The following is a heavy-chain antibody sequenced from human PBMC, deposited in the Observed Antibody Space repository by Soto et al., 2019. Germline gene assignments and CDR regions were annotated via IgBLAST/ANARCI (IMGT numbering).Heavy chain of an antibody. D-gene: IGHD2-21*02. CDR3: ARDHLILPAHDFFYGSDV. J-gene: IGHJ6*02. Sequence: GGALRLSCGVSGFIFSMYSMSWVRQTPGKGLEWVAKIPQDGVDGHYADAVKGRFTISRDNGKNSLYLQMNNLRAEDTAVYYCARDHLILPAHDFFYGSDVWRRRATVPVS. V-gene: IGHV3-7*03. CDR1: GFIFSMYS. CDR2: IPQDGVDG.